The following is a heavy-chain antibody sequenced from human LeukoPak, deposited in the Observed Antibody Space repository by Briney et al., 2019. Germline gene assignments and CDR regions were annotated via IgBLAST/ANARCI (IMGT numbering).Heavy chain of an antibody. V-gene: IGHV1-2*02. D-gene: IGHD3-10*01. CDR1: GYTFIDYY. Sequence: ASVKVSCKASGYTFIDYYIHWVRQAPGQGLEWRGWVGPNTGGTYYAQTFQGRVTMTSAASISTVYMELTSLTYDDTAVYYCARGSRFHPQNWFDPWGQGTLITVSS. J-gene: IGHJ5*02. CDR3: ARGSRFHPQNWFDP. CDR2: VGPNTGGT.